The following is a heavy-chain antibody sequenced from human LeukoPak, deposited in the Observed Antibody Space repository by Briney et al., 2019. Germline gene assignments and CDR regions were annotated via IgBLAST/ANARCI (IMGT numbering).Heavy chain of an antibody. J-gene: IGHJ4*02. CDR1: GFTFADYA. CDR3: AKDREVVPTDRGFFDY. Sequence: PGRSLRLSCAASGFTFADYAMHWVREAPGTGLEWGSGISWNSGSIGYADSVKGRFTISRDNAKNSLYLHMNSLRAEDTALYYCAKDREVVPTDRGFFDYWGQGTLVTVSS. V-gene: IGHV3-9*01. CDR2: ISWNSGSI. D-gene: IGHD5-12*01.